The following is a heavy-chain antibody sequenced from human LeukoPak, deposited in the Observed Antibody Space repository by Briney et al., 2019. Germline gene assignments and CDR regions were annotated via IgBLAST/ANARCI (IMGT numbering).Heavy chain of an antibody. V-gene: IGHV1-8*01. CDR2: TNPNSGNT. CDR3: PRAKGGGLSDY. CDR1: GYTLTSYD. J-gene: IGHJ4*02. Sequence: ASVKVSCKASGYTLTSYDINWVRPATGQGLEWMGFTNPNSGNTGYGQKFQGRVTITRNTYISTAYMELTGLRTEDTAMYYCPRAKGGGLSDYWGQGTLVTVSS. D-gene: IGHD3-16*01.